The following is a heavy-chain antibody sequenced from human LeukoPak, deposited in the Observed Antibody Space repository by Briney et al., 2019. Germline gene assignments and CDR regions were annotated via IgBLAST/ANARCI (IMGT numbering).Heavy chain of an antibody. V-gene: IGHV1-2*02. Sequence: GASVKVSCKASGYTFTVYYMHWVRQAPGQGLEWMGWINPNSGGTNYAQKFQGRVTVTRDTSISTAYMELSRLRSDDTAVYYCARSGSSGARAHFQHWGQGTLVTVSS. D-gene: IGHD6-19*01. CDR2: INPNSGGT. CDR1: GYTFTVYY. J-gene: IGHJ1*01. CDR3: ARSGSSGARAHFQH.